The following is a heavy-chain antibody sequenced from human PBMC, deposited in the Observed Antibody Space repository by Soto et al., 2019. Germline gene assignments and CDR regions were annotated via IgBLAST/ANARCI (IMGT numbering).Heavy chain of an antibody. V-gene: IGHV3-23*01. CDR2: LSDSGGSI. J-gene: IGHJ4*02. CDR1: GFTFSRHA. CDR3: AKVSSSWYAGFFDI. Sequence: EVQLLESGGGLVQPGGSLRVSCTASGFTFSRHAMTWVRQAPGKGLEWVSGLSDSGGSIYYADSVKGRFTISRDNSMNTLYLQMNTLRAEDTAIYYCAKVSSSWYAGFFDIWGQGTLVTVSS. D-gene: IGHD6-13*01.